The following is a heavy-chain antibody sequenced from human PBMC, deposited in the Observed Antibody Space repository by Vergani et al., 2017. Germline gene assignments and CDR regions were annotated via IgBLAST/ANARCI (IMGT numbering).Heavy chain of an antibody. CDR1: GRSISSSSYY. CDR3: ARLRAVAGTYYFDY. Sequence: QLQLQESGPGLVKPSETLSLTCTVSGRSISSSSYYWGWIRQPPGKGLEWIGSIYYSGSTYYNPSLKSRVTISVDTSKNQFSLKLSSVTAADTAVYYCARLRAVAGTYYFDYWGQGTLVTVSS. J-gene: IGHJ4*02. D-gene: IGHD6-19*01. CDR2: IYYSGST. V-gene: IGHV4-39*01.